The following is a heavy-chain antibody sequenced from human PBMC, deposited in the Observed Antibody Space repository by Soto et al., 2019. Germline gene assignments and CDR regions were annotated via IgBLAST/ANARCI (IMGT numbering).Heavy chain of an antibody. CDR3: ATSGGYDRRDYYGMDV. CDR2: ISTNGGST. D-gene: IGHD5-12*01. Sequence: EVQLVQSGEGLVQAGGSLRLSCAASGFTFSSYAMHWVRQAPGKGLEYVSGISTNGGSTSYGDSVRGRFTISRDNSQNTLYLQLDSVRAEDMAVYYCATSGGYDRRDYYGMDVWGQGTTVTVSS. J-gene: IGHJ6*02. V-gene: IGHV3-64*02. CDR1: GFTFSSYA.